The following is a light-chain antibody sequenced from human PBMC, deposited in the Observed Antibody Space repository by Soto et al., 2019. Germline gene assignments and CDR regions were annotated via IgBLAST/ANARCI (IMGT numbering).Light chain of an antibody. J-gene: IGLJ1*01. Sequence: QSALTQPASVSGSPGQSITFSCTGTSSDVGGYNYVSWYQQHPGKAPKLMIYDVTNRPSGVSDRFSGSKSGNTASLTISGLQAEDEADYYCCSYTSSSTYVFGTWTKLTVL. CDR2: DVT. CDR3: CSYTSSSTYV. CDR1: SSDVGGYNY. V-gene: IGLV2-14*03.